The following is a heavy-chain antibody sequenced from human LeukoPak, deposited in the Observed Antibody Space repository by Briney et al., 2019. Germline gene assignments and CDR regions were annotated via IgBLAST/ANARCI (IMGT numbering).Heavy chain of an antibody. V-gene: IGHV5-51*01. D-gene: IGHD1-1*01. CDR1: GYSFSSYW. CDR3: ARQIRYADGALDY. J-gene: IGHJ4*02. CDR2: IYPGDSDT. Sequence: GESLKISCKGSGYSFSSYWIGWVRQMPGKGLEWMGIIYPGDSDTRYSPSFQGQVTISADKSISTAYLQWSSLKASDTAMYYCARQIRYADGALDYWGQGTLVTVSS.